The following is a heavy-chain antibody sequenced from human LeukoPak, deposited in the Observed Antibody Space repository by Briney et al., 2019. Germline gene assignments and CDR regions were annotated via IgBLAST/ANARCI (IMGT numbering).Heavy chain of an antibody. CDR3: ARLPYYYDSSEDY. CDR1: GFTFSSYS. J-gene: IGHJ4*02. CDR2: ISSSSSTI. V-gene: IGHV3-48*02. Sequence: GGSLRLSCAASGFTFSSYSMNWVRQPPGEGLEWDSYISSSSSTIYYADSVKGRFTISRDNATNSLYLQMYSLRDEDTAVYYCARLPYYYDSSEDYWGQGTLVPLSS. D-gene: IGHD3-22*01.